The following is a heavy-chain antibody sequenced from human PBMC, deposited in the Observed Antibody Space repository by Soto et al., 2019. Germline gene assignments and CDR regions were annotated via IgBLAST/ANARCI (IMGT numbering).Heavy chain of an antibody. J-gene: IGHJ5*02. CDR2: INPSGGAT. Sequence: GASVKVSCKASGYTFTSYYIHWVRQAPGPGLEWVGIINPSGGATTYAQKFQGRVTMTRDTSTGTVYMELSSLRSEDTAVYYCAREIDGFRFDPWGQGTLVTVSS. CDR1: GYTFTSYY. CDR3: AREIDGFRFDP. V-gene: IGHV1-46*01. D-gene: IGHD3-10*01.